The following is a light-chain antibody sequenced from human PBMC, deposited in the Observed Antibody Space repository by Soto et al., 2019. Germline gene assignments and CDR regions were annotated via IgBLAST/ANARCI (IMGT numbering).Light chain of an antibody. J-gene: IGKJ2*01. V-gene: IGKV3-15*01. Sequence: EIVMTQSPATLSVSPGERATLSCRASQSVSSKLAWSQQKPGQAPRLLIYGASTRATGIPARFSGSGSGTEFTLTISSLQSKDFAVYYCQQYNNWPYTFGQGTKLEIK. CDR3: QQYNNWPYT. CDR2: GAS. CDR1: QSVSSK.